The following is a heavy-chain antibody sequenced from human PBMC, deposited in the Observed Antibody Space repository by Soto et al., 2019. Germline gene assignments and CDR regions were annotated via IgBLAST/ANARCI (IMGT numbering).Heavy chain of an antibody. CDR2: ISGSGGST. D-gene: IGHD3-3*01. CDR3: AKSRSGFRDY. V-gene: IGHV3-23*01. CDR1: GVNFSSYA. Sequence: GGSLRHSYAASGVNFSSYAMSWVRQAPGKGLEWVSAISGSGGSTYYADSGKGRFTISRDNSKNTLYLQMNSLRAEDTAVYYCAKSRSGFRDYWGQGTLVTVS. J-gene: IGHJ4*02.